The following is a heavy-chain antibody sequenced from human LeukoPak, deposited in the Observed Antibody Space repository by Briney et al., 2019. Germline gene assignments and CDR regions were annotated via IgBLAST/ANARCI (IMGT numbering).Heavy chain of an antibody. CDR3: VDLGSTVDY. V-gene: IGHV3-72*01. J-gene: IGHJ4*02. CDR1: GFTSSDHY. Sequence: GGSLRLSCAASGFTSSDHYMDWVRQAPGKGLELVARIKNKANSYSTHYAESVRGRFTISRDDSKNSVYLQMNSLTSADTAVYFCVDLGSTVDYWGQGTLVTVSS. CDR2: IKNKANSYST. D-gene: IGHD4-17*01.